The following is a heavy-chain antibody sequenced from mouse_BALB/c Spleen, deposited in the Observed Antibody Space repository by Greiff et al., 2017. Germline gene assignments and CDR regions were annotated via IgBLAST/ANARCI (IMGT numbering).Heavy chain of an antibody. V-gene: IGHV14-4*02. D-gene: IGHD1-2*01. Sequence: VQLQQSGAELVRSGASVKLSCTASGFNIKDYYMHWVKQRPEQGLEWIGWIDPENGDTEYAPKFQGKATMTADTSSNTAYLQLSSLTSEDTAVYYCARGTTATAYWGQGTLVTVSA. J-gene: IGHJ3*01. CDR2: IDPENGDT. CDR1: GFNIKDYY. CDR3: ARGTTATAY.